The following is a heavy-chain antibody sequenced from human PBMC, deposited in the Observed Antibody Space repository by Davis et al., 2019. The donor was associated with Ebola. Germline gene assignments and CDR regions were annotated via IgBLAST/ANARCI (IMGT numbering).Heavy chain of an antibody. D-gene: IGHD6-19*01. CDR2: TSVYNGNT. CDR3: SRRQWLSTDDAFDI. CDR1: GYTFSSYG. J-gene: IGHJ3*02. Sequence: AASVKVSCKTSGYTFSSYGISWVRQAPGQGLEWMGWTSVYNGNTKFARSLQGRASMTTDTSTSTAYLELRSLRSDDTALYYCSRRQWLSTDDAFDIWGQGTMVTVSS. V-gene: IGHV1-18*01.